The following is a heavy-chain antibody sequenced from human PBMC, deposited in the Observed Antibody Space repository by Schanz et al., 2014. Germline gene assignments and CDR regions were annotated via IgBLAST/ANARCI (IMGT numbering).Heavy chain of an antibody. CDR2: ITRQGTT. J-gene: IGHJ4*02. D-gene: IGHD6-19*01. CDR3: AKDHPSSGWPAFDV. Sequence: EVQLLESGGRLVQPGGSLRLSCTVSGFTVNNYAMNWVRQAPGRGLEWVSGITRQGTTYYGDFVRGRFSISRDLSSNTLYLQMNSLRADDSAIYYCAKDHPSSGWPAFDVWGQGTQVTASS. V-gene: IGHV3-23*01. CDR1: GFTVNNYA.